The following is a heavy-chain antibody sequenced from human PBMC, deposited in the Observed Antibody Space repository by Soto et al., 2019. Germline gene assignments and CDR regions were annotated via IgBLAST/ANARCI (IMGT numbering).Heavy chain of an antibody. Sequence: ASVNVSCKASGYTFTSYYMHWVRQAPGQGLEWMGIINPSGGSTSYAQKFQGRVTMTRDTSTSTVYMELSSLRSEDTAVYYCARDERWYYDFWSGYSPLGSYYYYYGMDVWGQGTTVTVSS. V-gene: IGHV1-46*01. CDR1: GYTFTSYY. CDR2: INPSGGST. CDR3: ARDERWYYDFWSGYSPLGSYYYYYGMDV. D-gene: IGHD3-3*01. J-gene: IGHJ6*02.